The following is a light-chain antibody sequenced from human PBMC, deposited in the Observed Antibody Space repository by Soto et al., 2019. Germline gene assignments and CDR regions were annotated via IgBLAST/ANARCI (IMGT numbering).Light chain of an antibody. CDR3: LQHDSYPWT. Sequence: MTQSPATLSASVGDRVTITCRASQSISSYLNWYQQKPGKAPKLLIYAASSLQSGVPSSFSGSGSGTDFTLTISSLQPEDFATYFCLQHDSYPWTFGQGTKVDIK. V-gene: IGKV1-39*01. J-gene: IGKJ1*01. CDR1: QSISSY. CDR2: AAS.